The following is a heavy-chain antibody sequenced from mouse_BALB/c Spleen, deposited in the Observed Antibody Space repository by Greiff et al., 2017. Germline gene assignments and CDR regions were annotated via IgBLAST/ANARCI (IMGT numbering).Heavy chain of an antibody. V-gene: IGHV5-6-3*01. Sequence: EVKLMESGGGLVQPGGSLKLSCAASGFTFSSYGMSWVRQTPDKRLELVATINSNGGSTYYPDSVKGRFTISRDNAKNTLYLQMSSLKSEDTAMYYCARDEGTFDYWGQGTTLTVSS. J-gene: IGHJ2*01. CDR2: INSNGGST. CDR1: GFTFSSYG. CDR3: ARDEGTFDY. D-gene: IGHD3-3*01.